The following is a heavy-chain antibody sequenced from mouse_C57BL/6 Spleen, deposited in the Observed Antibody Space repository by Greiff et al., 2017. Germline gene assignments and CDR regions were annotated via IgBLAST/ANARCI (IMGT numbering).Heavy chain of an antibody. CDR3: ARRRYYGSSYYYAMDY. Sequence: QVQLQQPGAELVRPGTSVKLSCKASGYTFTSYWMHWVKQRPGQGLEWIGVIDPSDSYTNYNQKFKGKATLTVDTSSSTASMQLSSLTSEDSAVYYGARRRYYGSSYYYAMDYWGQGTSVTVSS. CDR2: IDPSDSYT. V-gene: IGHV1-59*01. D-gene: IGHD1-1*01. J-gene: IGHJ4*01. CDR1: GYTFTSYW.